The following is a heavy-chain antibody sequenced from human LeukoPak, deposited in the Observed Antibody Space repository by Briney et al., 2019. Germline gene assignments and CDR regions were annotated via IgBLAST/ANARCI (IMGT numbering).Heavy chain of an antibody. V-gene: IGHV3-23*01. D-gene: IGHD4-17*01. CDR1: GFTFTDYA. J-gene: IGHJ4*02. Sequence: GGSLRLSCAASGFTFTDYAMNWVRQAPGKGLEWVASTKGNGGSTNYTDSVKDRFTISGDNSKNTLYLQMNSLRAEDTAVYYCAPGDYGYDYWGQGTLVTVSS. CDR2: TKGNGGST. CDR3: APGDYGYDY.